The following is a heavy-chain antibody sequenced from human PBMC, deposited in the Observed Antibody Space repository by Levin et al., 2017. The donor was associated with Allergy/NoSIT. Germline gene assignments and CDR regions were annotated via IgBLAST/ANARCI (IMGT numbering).Heavy chain of an antibody. J-gene: IGHJ4*02. D-gene: IGHD3-10*01. Sequence: PGESLKISCKGSGYSFTSYWISWVRQMPGKGLEWMGRIDPSDSYTNYSPSFQGHVTISADKSISTAYLQWSSLKASDTAMYYCARHDTGPYYYGSGSYYFWGQGTLVTVSS. CDR1: GYSFTSYW. V-gene: IGHV5-10-1*01. CDR2: IDPSDSYT. CDR3: ARHDTGPYYYGSGSYYF.